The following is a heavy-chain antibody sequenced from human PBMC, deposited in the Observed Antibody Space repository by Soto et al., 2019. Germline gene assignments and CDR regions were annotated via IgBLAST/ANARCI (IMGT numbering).Heavy chain of an antibody. CDR3: ARQDGDYVLFDYYYYGMDV. J-gene: IGHJ6*02. Sequence: SETLSLTCTVSGGSISSSSYYWGWIRQPPGKGLEWIGSIYYSGSTYYNPSLKSRVTISVDTSKNQFSLKLSSVTAADTAVYYCARQDGDYVLFDYYYYGMDVWGQGTTVT. V-gene: IGHV4-39*01. CDR2: IYYSGST. D-gene: IGHD4-17*01. CDR1: GGSISSSSYY.